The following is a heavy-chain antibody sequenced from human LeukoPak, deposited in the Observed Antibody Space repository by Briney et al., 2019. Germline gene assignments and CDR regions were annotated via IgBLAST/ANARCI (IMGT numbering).Heavy chain of an antibody. CDR3: ARVGLIEDRSHWYLDL. CDR1: GFTFSSFA. V-gene: IGHV3-21*01. CDR2: ISGSSAYI. Sequence: GGSLRLSCAASGFTFSSFAMTWVRQAPGKGLEWVSAISGSSAYIYYADSVRGRFTISRDNAKNTVYLQMNSLRAEDTAVYYCARVGLIEDRSHWYLDLWGRGTLVTVSS. D-gene: IGHD2-15*01. J-gene: IGHJ2*01.